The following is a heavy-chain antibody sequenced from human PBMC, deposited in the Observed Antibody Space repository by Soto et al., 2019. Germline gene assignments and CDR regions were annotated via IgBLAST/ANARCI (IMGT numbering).Heavy chain of an antibody. D-gene: IGHD5-18*01. CDR2: IYPGDSDT. CDR3: ARGGWGYSWVFLDERGDYYYGMDF. J-gene: IGHJ6*02. CDR1: GYSFTSYW. V-gene: IGHV5-51*01. Sequence: PGESLKISCKGSGYSFTSYWIGWVRQMPGKGLEWMGIIYPGDSDTRYSPSFQGQVTISADKSISTAYLQWSSLKASDTAMYYCARGGWGYSWVFLDERGDYYYGMDFWGQGTTVTVSS.